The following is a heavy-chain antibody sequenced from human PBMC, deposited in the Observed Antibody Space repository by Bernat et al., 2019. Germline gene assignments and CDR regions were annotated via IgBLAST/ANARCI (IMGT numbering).Heavy chain of an antibody. J-gene: IGHJ3*02. D-gene: IGHD6-19*01. CDR2: ISGSGITT. CDR1: GFTFSLYA. CDR3: AKDEESSGRDHDAFDI. V-gene: IGHV3-23*01. Sequence: EAQLLESGGDLVEPGGSLRLSCAASGFTFSLYAMAWVRQAPGKGLEWVSAISGSGITTYYAESVKSRFTVSRDNSRNTVYLEMSSLTAKDTALYYCAKDEESSGRDHDAFDIWGHGTMVTVSS.